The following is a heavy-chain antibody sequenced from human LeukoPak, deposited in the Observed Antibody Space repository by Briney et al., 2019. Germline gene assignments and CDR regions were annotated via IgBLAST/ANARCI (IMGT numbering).Heavy chain of an antibody. Sequence: GGSLRLSCAASGFTVSSNYMSWVRQAPGKGLEWVSVIYSGGSTYYADSVKGRFTISRDDSKNTLYLQMNSLRAEDTAVYYCARGLSSSWYGGPLYYYYGMDVWGQGTTVTVSS. CDR2: IYSGGST. CDR3: ARGLSSSWYGGPLYYYYGMDV. J-gene: IGHJ6*02. D-gene: IGHD6-13*01. CDR1: GFTVSSNY. V-gene: IGHV3-53*01.